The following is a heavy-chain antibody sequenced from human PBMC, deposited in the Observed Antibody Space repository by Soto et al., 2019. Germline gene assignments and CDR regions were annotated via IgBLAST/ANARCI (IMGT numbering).Heavy chain of an antibody. V-gene: IGHV3-23*01. Sequence: GGSLRLSCAASGFSFTNFAMSWVRQAPGKGLEWVAGIGASGDITWYADSVKGRLSISRDNSKNTLYLQLNSLRFEDTAVYYCSKDDFTDRGDYYFDYRGPGTLVTVSS. D-gene: IGHD2-21*02. CDR3: SKDDFTDRGDYYFDY. CDR1: GFSFTNFA. CDR2: IGASGDIT. J-gene: IGHJ4*01.